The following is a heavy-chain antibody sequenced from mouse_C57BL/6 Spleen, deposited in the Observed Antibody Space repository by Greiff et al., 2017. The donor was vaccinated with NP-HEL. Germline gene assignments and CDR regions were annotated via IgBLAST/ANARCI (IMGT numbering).Heavy chain of an antibody. CDR1: GYTFTSYW. V-gene: IGHV1-69*01. Sequence: VQLQQPGAELVMPGASVKLSCKASGYTFTSYWMHWVKQRPGQGLEWIGEIDPSDSYTNYNQKFKGKSTLTVDKSSSTAYMQLSSLTSEDSAVYYCARGYGSSWSYWGQGTTLTVSS. J-gene: IGHJ2*01. D-gene: IGHD1-1*01. CDR2: IDPSDSYT. CDR3: ARGYGSSWSY.